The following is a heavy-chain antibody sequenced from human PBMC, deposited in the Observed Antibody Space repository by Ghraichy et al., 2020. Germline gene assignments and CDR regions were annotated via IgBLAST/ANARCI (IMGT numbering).Heavy chain of an antibody. CDR3: ARGEASGTPQHFFYYAIDV. CDR2: FYYSGST. J-gene: IGHJ6*02. Sequence: SETLSLTCAVSGGSFTNYYWSWIRKAPGKGLEWIGCFYYSGSTNYNPSLKSRVTISVDTSKNQFSLRLTSVTAAATAVYYCARGEASGTPQHFFYYAIDVWGQGTTVTVSS. V-gene: IGHV4-59*01. CDR1: GGSFTNYY. D-gene: IGHD1-7*01.